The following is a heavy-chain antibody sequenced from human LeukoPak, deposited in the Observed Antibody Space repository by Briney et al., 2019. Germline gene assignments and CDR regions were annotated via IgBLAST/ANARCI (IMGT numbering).Heavy chain of an antibody. CDR3: ARGGPLNWGFYDY. Sequence: KSSETLSLTCTVSGGSISSGGYYWSWLRQHPGKGLEWIGYIYYSGSTYYNPSLKSRVTISVDTSKNQFSLKLSSVTAADTAVYYCARGGPLNWGFYDYGGRGTLVTVSS. J-gene: IGHJ4*02. CDR2: IYYSGST. CDR1: GGSISSGGYY. V-gene: IGHV4-31*03. D-gene: IGHD7-27*01.